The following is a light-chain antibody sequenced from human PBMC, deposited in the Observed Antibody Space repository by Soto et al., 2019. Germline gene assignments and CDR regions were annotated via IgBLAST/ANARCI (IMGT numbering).Light chain of an antibody. Sequence: EVVLTQSPGTLSLSPGERATLSCRASQSVSNNYFAWYQQKPGQAPRLLIFGSSDSATGIPDRFSGSGSGTDFTLTISRLEPEDFAVYYCHQYGSSPPYTFGQGTKLEIK. CDR1: QSVSNNY. CDR3: HQYGSSPPYT. J-gene: IGKJ2*01. V-gene: IGKV3-20*01. CDR2: GSS.